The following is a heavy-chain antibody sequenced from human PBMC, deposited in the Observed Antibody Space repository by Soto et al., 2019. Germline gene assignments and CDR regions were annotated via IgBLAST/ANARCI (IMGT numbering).Heavy chain of an antibody. CDR3: ARDVSPGSSSLYLDAFDI. CDR2: ISRDGSKK. CDR1: GFTLSAYW. Sequence: EVQLEESGGDLVQPGGSLRLSCAASGFTLSAYWMTWVRQAPGKGLEWVANISRDGSKKSYLDSVRGRFTISRDNVGNSLYLQMDSLRADDTAIYYCARDVSPGSSSLYLDAFDIWGQGTMVTVSS. D-gene: IGHD6-13*01. J-gene: IGHJ3*02. V-gene: IGHV3-7*05.